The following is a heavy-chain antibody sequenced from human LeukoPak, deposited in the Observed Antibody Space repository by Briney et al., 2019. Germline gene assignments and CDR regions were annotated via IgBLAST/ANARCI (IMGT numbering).Heavy chain of an antibody. CDR2: IIGRSTTP. CDR3: AKGGYCDGDCSYGVFDY. CDR1: GFTFSSYA. J-gene: IGHJ4*02. V-gene: IGHV3-23*01. Sequence: GRSLRLSCAASGFTFSSYAMSWVRQAPGMGLEWVSAIIGRSTTPYYADSVKGRFTIPRDNPKNTLYLQMNSLRADDTAIYYCAKGGYCDGDCSYGVFDYWGQGTMLTVSS. D-gene: IGHD2-21*02.